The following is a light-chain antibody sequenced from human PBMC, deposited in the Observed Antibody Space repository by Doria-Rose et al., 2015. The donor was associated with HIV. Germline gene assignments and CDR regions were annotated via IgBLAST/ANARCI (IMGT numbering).Light chain of an antibody. CDR1: QSLPRTLGFHH. CDR2: LGS. CDR3: MQALQTPYT. V-gene: IGKV2-28*01. Sequence: TPSPLSLPVTPGQPAPLPRRPSQSLPRTLGFHHLAWYLQEPGQSPQLLIYLGSNRASGVPDRFSGSGSGTDFTLKISRVEAEDVGVYYCMQALQTPYTFGQGTKLEIK. J-gene: IGKJ2*01.